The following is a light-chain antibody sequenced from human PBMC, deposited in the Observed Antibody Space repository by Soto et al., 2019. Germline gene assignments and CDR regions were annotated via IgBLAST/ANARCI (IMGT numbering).Light chain of an antibody. CDR1: QTITTY. J-gene: IGKJ1*01. Sequence: DIQMTQSPSSLSASVGDRVTISCRASQTITTYLNWYQQKPGKAPKLLIHAASSLHSGVPSRFSGTGSATDFTLTISSLQPEDFAAYYCQQTYSALWTFGQGTKLEIK. V-gene: IGKV1-39*01. CDR3: QQTYSALWT. CDR2: AAS.